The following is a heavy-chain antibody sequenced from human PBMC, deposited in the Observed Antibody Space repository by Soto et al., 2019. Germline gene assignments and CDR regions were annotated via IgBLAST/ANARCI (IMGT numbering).Heavy chain of an antibody. CDR2: IYYSGST. Sequence: PSETLSLTCTVSGGSISSSSYYWGWIRQPPGKGLEWIGSIYYSGSTYFNPSLKSRVTISVDTSKNQFSLKLSSVTAADTAVYYCARGPMVRGVITDNWFDPWGQGTLVTVSS. V-gene: IGHV4-39*01. D-gene: IGHD3-10*01. CDR3: ARGPMVRGVITDNWFDP. J-gene: IGHJ5*02. CDR1: GGSISSSSYY.